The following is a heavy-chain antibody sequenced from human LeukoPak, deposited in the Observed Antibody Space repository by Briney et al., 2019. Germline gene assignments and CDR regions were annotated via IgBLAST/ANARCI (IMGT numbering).Heavy chain of an antibody. D-gene: IGHD3-10*01. Sequence: GASVKVSCKASGYTFTGYYMHWVRQAPGQGLEWMGWINPNSGGTNYAQKFQGWVTMTRDTSISTAYMELSRLRSDDTAVYYCARAFLWFGEGQYNWFDPWGQGTLVTVSS. CDR2: INPNSGGT. CDR1: GYTFTGYY. CDR3: ARAFLWFGEGQYNWFDP. J-gene: IGHJ5*02. V-gene: IGHV1-2*04.